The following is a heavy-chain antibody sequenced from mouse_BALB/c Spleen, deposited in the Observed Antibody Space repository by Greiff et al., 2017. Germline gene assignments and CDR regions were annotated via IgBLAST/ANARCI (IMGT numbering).Heavy chain of an antibody. D-gene: IGHD1-1*01. CDR1: GYTFTSYW. J-gene: IGHJ1*01. CDR3: ARWGITTVVDWYFDV. CDR2: INPSTGYT. V-gene: IGHV1-7*01. Sequence: QVQLKESGAELAKPGASVKMSCKASGYTFTSYWMHWVKQRPGQGLEWIGYINPSTGYTEYNQKFKDKATLTADKSSSTAYMQLSSLTSEDSAVYYCARWGITTVVDWYFDVWGAGTTVTVSS.